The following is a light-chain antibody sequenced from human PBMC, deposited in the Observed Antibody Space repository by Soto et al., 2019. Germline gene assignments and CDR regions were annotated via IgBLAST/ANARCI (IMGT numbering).Light chain of an antibody. CDR1: QGISSY. Sequence: IQLTQSPSSLSASVGDRVTITCRASQGISSYLAWYQQKPGIAPRLLISSASTLQSGVPSRFSGSGSGTDFALTISSLQPADFATYYCQQLSSSTWTFGQGNKVEIK. CDR2: SAS. V-gene: IGKV1-9*01. J-gene: IGKJ1*01. CDR3: QQLSSSTWT.